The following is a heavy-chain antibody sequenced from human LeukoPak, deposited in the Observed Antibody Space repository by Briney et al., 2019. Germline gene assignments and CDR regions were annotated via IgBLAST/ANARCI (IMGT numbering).Heavy chain of an antibody. Sequence: SETLSLTCTVSGGSISNSDYYWGWTRQPPGKGLEWIGSIYYTGSTYYNPSLKSRVTISVDTSKNQFSVTLSSVTAADTAIYYCTYQRGYSGYDPLHYWGQGTLVTVSS. CDR2: IYYTGST. D-gene: IGHD5-12*01. CDR1: GGSISNSDYY. CDR3: TYQRGYSGYDPLHY. V-gene: IGHV4-39*01. J-gene: IGHJ4*02.